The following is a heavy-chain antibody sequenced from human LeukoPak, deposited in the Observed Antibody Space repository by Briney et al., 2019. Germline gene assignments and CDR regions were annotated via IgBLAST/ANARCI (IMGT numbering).Heavy chain of an antibody. V-gene: IGHV4-39*01. D-gene: IGHD1-1*01. CDR1: GGSISSSGYY. J-gene: IGHJ4*02. CDR2: IYYSGST. CDR3: ARRGTGTTPYFDY. Sequence: SETLSLTCTVSGGSISSSGYYWGWIRQPPGKGLEWIGSIYYSGSTYYNPSLKSRVTISVDTSKNQFSLKVSSVTAADTAVYYCARRGTGTTPYFDYWGQGTLVTVSS.